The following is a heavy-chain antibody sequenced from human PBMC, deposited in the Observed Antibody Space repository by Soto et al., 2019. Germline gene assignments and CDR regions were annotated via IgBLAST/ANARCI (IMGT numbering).Heavy chain of an antibody. J-gene: IGHJ5*02. V-gene: IGHV3-23*01. CDR3: AKRYYYDSSGYYPGSA. D-gene: IGHD3-22*01. Sequence: GGSLRLSCAASGFTFSSYAMSWVRQAPGKGLEWVSAISGSGGSTYYADSVKGRFTISRDNSKNTLYLKMNSLGAEDTAVYYCAKRYYYDSSGYYPGSAWGQGTLVTVSS. CDR2: ISGSGGST. CDR1: GFTFSSYA.